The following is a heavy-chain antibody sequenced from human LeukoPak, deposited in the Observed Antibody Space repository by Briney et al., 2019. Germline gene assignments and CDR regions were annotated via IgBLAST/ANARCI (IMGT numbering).Heavy chain of an antibody. CDR3: ARMAVADY. Sequence: SETLSLTCTVSGGSISSSSYYWGWIRQPPGKGLEWIGSIYYSGSIYYNPSLKSRVTISVDTSKNQFSLKLSSVTAADTAVYYCARMAVADYWGQGTLVTVSS. V-gene: IGHV4-39*01. D-gene: IGHD6-19*01. CDR1: GGSISSSSYY. CDR2: IYYSGSI. J-gene: IGHJ4*02.